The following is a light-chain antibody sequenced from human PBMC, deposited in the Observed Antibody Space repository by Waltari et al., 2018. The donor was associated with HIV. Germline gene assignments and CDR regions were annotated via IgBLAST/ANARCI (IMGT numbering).Light chain of an antibody. CDR3: AAWDASLSAWV. Sequence: QSVLTQPPSASGTPGQRVTISCSGSRSNIGSNYVYWYQQLPGTAPKLLIDMNNQRPSGVPDRFSGSKSGTSASLAISGLRSEDEADYYCAAWDASLSAWVFGGGTKLTVL. CDR2: MNN. V-gene: IGLV1-47*01. CDR1: RSNIGSNY. J-gene: IGLJ3*02.